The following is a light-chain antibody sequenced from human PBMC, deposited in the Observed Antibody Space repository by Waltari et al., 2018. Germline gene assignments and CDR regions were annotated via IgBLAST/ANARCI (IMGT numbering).Light chain of an antibody. V-gene: IGKV1-39*01. CDR2: AAT. J-gene: IGKJ2*01. CDR3: QQSYSTPYT. Sequence: DIQMTQSPSSLSASVGARVTITCRASQSIASYLNWYQKKPGEAPKVLIFAATSLQSGVPSRFSGSGSGTEFTLTVTSLQPEDFATYYCQQSYSTPYTFGQGTNLDIK. CDR1: QSIASY.